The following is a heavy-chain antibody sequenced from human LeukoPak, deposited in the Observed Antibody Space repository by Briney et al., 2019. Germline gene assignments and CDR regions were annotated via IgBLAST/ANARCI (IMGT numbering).Heavy chain of an antibody. CDR3: ARGSYYYGSGSLLY. Sequence: SETLSLTCTVSGGSIRSSYYYWGWIRQPPGKGLEWIGSIYDSGSTYYNPSLKSRVTISVDTSKNQFSLKLNSVTAADTAVYYCARGSYYYGSGSLLYWGQGTLVTVSS. CDR1: GGSIRSSYYY. J-gene: IGHJ4*02. CDR2: IYDSGST. D-gene: IGHD3-10*01. V-gene: IGHV4-39*01.